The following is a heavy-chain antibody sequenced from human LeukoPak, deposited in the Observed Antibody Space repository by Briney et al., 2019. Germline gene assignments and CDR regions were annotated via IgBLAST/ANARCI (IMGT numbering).Heavy chain of an antibody. Sequence: PSQTLSLTCTVSGGSISSGSYYWSWIRQPAGKGLEWIGRIYTSGSTNYNPSLKSRVTISVDTSKNQFSLKLSSVTAADTAVYYCASCVDTSCYHVVHWGQGTLVTVSS. CDR2: IYTSGST. V-gene: IGHV4-61*02. CDR3: ASCVDTSCYHVVH. D-gene: IGHD2-2*01. CDR1: GGSISSGSYY. J-gene: IGHJ4*02.